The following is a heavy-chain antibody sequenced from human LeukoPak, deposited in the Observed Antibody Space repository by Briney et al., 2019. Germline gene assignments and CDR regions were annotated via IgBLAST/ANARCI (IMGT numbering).Heavy chain of an antibody. Sequence: QSGGSLRLSCAASGFTFDDYAMHWVRRAPGKGLEWVSGISWNSGYIGYEDSVKGRFTISRDNAKNSLYLQMNSLRAEDTALYYCAKGSYGSGSYVDYWGQGTLITVSS. J-gene: IGHJ4*02. D-gene: IGHD3-10*01. CDR3: AKGSYGSGSYVDY. V-gene: IGHV3-9*01. CDR1: GFTFDDYA. CDR2: ISWNSGYI.